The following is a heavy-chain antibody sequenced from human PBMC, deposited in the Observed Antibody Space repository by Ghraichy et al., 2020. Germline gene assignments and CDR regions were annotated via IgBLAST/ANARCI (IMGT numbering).Heavy chain of an antibody. CDR1: GYIFTTYY. V-gene: IGHV1-2*06. D-gene: IGHD5-18*01. CDR2: INPTTGDT. J-gene: IGHJ5*02. CDR3: ARDRGYSYFGFDP. Sequence: ASVKVSCKASGYIFTTYYIHWLRQAPGQGPEWMGRINPTTGDTNYTQKFQGRVTMTRSTAISTAYMGVDRLTPDDTAVYYCARDRGYSYFGFDPWGQGTLVTVSS.